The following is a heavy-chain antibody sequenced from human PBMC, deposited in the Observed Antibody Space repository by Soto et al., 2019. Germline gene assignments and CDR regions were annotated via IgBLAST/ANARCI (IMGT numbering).Heavy chain of an antibody. D-gene: IGHD6-6*01. J-gene: IGHJ4*02. V-gene: IGHV2-70*01. CDR3: ARREYSSSSFDY. CDR1: GFSLSTSGMC. Sequence: SGPTLVNPTQTLTLTCTFSGFSLSTSGMCVSWIRQPPGKALEWLALIDWDDDKYYSTSLKTRLTISKDTSKNRVVLTMTNMDPVDTATYYCARREYSSSSFDYWGQGTLVTVSS. CDR2: IDWDDDK.